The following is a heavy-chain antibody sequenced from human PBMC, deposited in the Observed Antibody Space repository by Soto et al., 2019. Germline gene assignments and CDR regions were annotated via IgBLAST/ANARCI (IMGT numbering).Heavy chain of an antibody. D-gene: IGHD1-20*01. CDR1: GFTFSDHY. CDR2: SRNKANRYTT. J-gene: IGHJ5*02. V-gene: IGHV3-72*01. Sequence: GGSLRLSCAASGFTFSDHYMDWVRQAPGKGLEWIGRSRNKANRYTTEYAASVKGRFTISRDDLKNSVYLQMNSLKTEDTAVYFCARELGNWNRGGWFDPWGQGTLVTVSS. CDR3: ARELGNWNRGGWFDP.